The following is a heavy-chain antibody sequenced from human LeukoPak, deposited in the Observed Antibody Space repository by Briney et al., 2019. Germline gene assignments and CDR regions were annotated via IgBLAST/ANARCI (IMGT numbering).Heavy chain of an antibody. CDR1: GGTFSSYA. J-gene: IGHJ4*02. CDR2: IIPIFGTA. V-gene: IGHV1-69*06. Sequence: ASVKVSCKASGGTFSSYAISWVRQAPGQGLEWMGGIIPIFGTANYAQKFQGRVTITADKSTSTAYMELSSLRSEDTAVYYCARGPRGYCSGGSCYSDDYWGQGTLVTVSS. D-gene: IGHD2-15*01. CDR3: ARGPRGYCSGGSCYSDDY.